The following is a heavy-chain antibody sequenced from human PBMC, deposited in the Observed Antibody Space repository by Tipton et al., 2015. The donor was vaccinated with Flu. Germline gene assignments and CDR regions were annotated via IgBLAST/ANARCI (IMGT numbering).Heavy chain of an antibody. Sequence: TLSLTCSVSGDSIGSDYYWGWIRQPPGKGLEWLGNIHRSGNTYYNSSLKSRVTMSVDTSKNQFSLKLSSVTAADTAVYFCARRGSSSWFGWFFDLWGRGTLVTVSS. D-gene: IGHD6-6*01. CDR1: GDSIGSDYY. CDR2: IHRSGNT. J-gene: IGHJ2*01. V-gene: IGHV4-38-2*01. CDR3: ARRGSSSWFGWFFDL.